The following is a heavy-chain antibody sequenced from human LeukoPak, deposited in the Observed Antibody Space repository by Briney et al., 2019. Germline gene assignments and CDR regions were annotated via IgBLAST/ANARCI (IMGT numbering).Heavy chain of an antibody. D-gene: IGHD3-16*01. CDR3: ARFLDSANYDYVWGSSH. Sequence: SGTLSLTCAVSGGSISSSKWWSWVRQPPGKGLEWIGEIYHSGSTNYNPSLKSRITISVDKSKNQLSLKLSSVPAADTAVYYCARFLDSANYDYVWGSSHWGQGTLVTVSS. V-gene: IGHV4-4*02. CDR1: GGSISSSKW. CDR2: IYHSGST. J-gene: IGHJ4*02.